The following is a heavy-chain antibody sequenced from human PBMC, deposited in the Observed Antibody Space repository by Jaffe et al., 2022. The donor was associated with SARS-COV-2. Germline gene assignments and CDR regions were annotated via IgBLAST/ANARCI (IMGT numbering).Heavy chain of an antibody. CDR1: GGSISSYY. Sequence: QVQLQESGPGLVKPSETLSLTCTVSGGSISSYYWSWIRQPAGKGLEWIGRIYTSGSTNYNPSLKSRVTMSVDTSKNQFSLKLSSVTAADTAVYYCARDLYSGYDFGAWSYYGMDVWGQGTTVTVSS. D-gene: IGHD5-12*01. CDR3: ARDLYSGYDFGAWSYYGMDV. CDR2: IYTSGST. J-gene: IGHJ6*02. V-gene: IGHV4-4*07.